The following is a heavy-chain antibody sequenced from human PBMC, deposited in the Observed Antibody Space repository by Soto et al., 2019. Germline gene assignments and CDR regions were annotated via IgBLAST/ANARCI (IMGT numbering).Heavy chain of an antibody. V-gene: IGHV4-59*01. CDR1: GGSISSYY. CDR3: VGASWVHLPGY. D-gene: IGHD7-27*01. CDR2: IYYSGST. J-gene: IGHJ4*02. Sequence: SETLSLTCTVSGGSISSYYWSWIRQPPGKGLEWIGYIYYSGSTNYNPSLKSRVTISVDTSRNQFSLKLNSVTAADTAVYYCVGASWVHLPGYWGRGTLVTVSS.